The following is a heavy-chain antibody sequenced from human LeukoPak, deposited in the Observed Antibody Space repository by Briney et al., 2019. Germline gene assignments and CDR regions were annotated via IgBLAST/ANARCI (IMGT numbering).Heavy chain of an antibody. CDR3: AKSLLGSTDDAFDI. J-gene: IGHJ3*02. CDR1: GGSISSSSYY. CDR2: LYYSGST. Sequence: PSETLSLTCTVSGGSISSSSYYWGWIRQPPGKGLEWIGSLYYSGSTYYNPSLRSRVTISVDTSKNQFSLKVSSVTAADTAVYYCAKSLLGSTDDAFDIWVQGTMVTVSS. D-gene: IGHD2-2*03. V-gene: IGHV4-39*01.